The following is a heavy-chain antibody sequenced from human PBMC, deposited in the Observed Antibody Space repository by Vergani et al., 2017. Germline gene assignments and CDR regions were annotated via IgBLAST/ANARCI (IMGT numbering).Heavy chain of an antibody. CDR2: SYYSGRT. CDR1: GGSISSYY. V-gene: IGHV4-59*01. Sequence: QVQLQESGPGLVKPSETLSLTCTVSGGSISSYYWSWIRQPPGKGLEWIGYSYYSGRTNYNPSLKSRVTISVDTSKNQFSLKLTSVTAADTAVYYCAALGGTVDYWGQGTLVTVSS. CDR3: AALGGTVDY. D-gene: IGHD3-10*01. J-gene: IGHJ4*02.